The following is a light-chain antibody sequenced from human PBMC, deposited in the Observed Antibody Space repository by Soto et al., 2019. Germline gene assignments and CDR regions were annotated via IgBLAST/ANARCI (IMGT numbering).Light chain of an antibody. CDR1: QSVSSSY. CDR2: DAS. CDR3: QQDGSSPWT. V-gene: IGKV3-20*01. J-gene: IGKJ1*01. Sequence: EIVLTQSPGTLSLSPGERATLSCRASQSVSSSYLAWYQQKPGQPPRLLIYDASSRATGIPDRFSGSGSGTDFTLTISRLEPEDFAVYYCQQDGSSPWTFGQGTQVEIK.